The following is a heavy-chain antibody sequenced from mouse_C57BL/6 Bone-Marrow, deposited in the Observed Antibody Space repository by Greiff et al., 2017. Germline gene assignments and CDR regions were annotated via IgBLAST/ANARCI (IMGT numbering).Heavy chain of an antibody. CDR3: ARRYYSNYLAWFAY. J-gene: IGHJ3*01. D-gene: IGHD2-5*01. V-gene: IGHV5-6*02. CDR2: ISSGGSYT. Sequence: EVKLMESGGDLVKPGGSLKLSCAASGFTFSSYGMSWVRQTPDKRLEWVATISSGGSYTYYPDSVKGRFTISRDNAKNTLYLQMSSLKSEDTAMYYCARRYYSNYLAWFAYWGQGTLVTVSA. CDR1: GFTFSSYG.